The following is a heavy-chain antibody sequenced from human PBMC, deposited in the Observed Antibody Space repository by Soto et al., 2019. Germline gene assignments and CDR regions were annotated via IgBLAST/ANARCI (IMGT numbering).Heavy chain of an antibody. J-gene: IGHJ6*02. CDR3: TRPLVELRRGYYYYGMDV. V-gene: IGHV3-73*01. CDR1: GFTFSGSA. D-gene: IGHD1-7*01. Sequence: GSLRLSCAASGFTFSGSAMHWVRQASGKGLEWVGRIRSKANSYATAYAASVKGRFTISRDDSKNTAYLQMNSLKTEDTAVYYCTRPLVELRRGYYYYGMDVWGQGTTVIV. CDR2: IRSKANSYAT.